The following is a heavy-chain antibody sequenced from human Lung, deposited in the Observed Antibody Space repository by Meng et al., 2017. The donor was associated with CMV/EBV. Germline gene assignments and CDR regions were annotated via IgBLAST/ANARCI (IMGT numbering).Heavy chain of an antibody. J-gene: IGHJ6*02. V-gene: IGHV5-51*01. CDR3: ARHMGVATSYGRDV. D-gene: IGHD5-12*01. Sequence: XVSXXGSGYSFTSYWIGWVRQMPGKGLEWMGIIYPGDSDIRYSPSFQGQVTISADKSISTAYLQWSSLKASDTAMYYCARHMGVATSYGRDVWGQGTXVTVSS. CDR2: IYPGDSDI. CDR1: GYSFTSYW.